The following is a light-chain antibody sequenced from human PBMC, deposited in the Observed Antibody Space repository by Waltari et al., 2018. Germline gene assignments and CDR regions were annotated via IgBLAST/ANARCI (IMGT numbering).Light chain of an antibody. V-gene: IGLV3-21*02. Sequence: SYVLTQPPSVSVAPGQTARITCGGNNIGSKSVHWYQQKPGQAPVLVVHDESDRSLAIPGRCVGSNSGKTATLTIRKVEAEDEADYYCQVWASFNDPVVFGGGTKLTVL. J-gene: IGLJ2*01. CDR1: NIGSKS. CDR2: DES. CDR3: QVWASFNDPVV.